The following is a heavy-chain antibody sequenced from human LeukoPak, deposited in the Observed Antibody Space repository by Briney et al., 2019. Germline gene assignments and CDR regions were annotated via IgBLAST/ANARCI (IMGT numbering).Heavy chain of an antibody. D-gene: IGHD6-13*01. V-gene: IGHV3-48*01. Sequence: GGPLNPSWQAPGLTFRSYSMNWVRQAPGGGLGGVSYISSSIITIYYADSVKGRFTISRDNAKNSLYLQMNSLRAEDTAVYYCARGRAAAGTLYYYYYYGMDVWGQGTTVTVSS. J-gene: IGHJ6*02. CDR1: GLTFRSYS. CDR2: ISSSIITI. CDR3: ARGRAAAGTLYYYYYYGMDV.